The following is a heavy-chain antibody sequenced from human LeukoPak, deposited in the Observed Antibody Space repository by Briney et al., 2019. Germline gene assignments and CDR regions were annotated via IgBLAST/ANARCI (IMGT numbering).Heavy chain of an antibody. CDR2: IYYSGST. V-gene: IGHV4-59*11. Sequence: PSETLSLTCTVSGGSISSHYWSWIRQPPGKGLEWIGYIYYSGSTNYNPSLKSRVTISVDTSKNQFSLKPSSVTAADTAVYYCARGMQQLYHFDSWGRGTLVTVSS. CDR1: GGSISSHY. CDR3: ARGMQQLYHFDS. D-gene: IGHD6-13*01. J-gene: IGHJ4*02.